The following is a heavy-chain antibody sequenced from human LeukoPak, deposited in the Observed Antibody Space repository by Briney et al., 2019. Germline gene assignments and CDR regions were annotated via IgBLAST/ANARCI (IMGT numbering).Heavy chain of an antibody. Sequence: GGFLRLSCAASGFTFSSYAMSWVRQAPGKGLEWVSAISGSGGSTYYADSVKGRFTISRDNPKNTLYLQMNSLRAEDTAVYYCAKYPSSVPAATRGNWFDPWGQGTLVTVSS. CDR2: ISGSGGST. CDR1: GFTFSSYA. V-gene: IGHV3-23*01. D-gene: IGHD2-2*01. J-gene: IGHJ5*02. CDR3: AKYPSSVPAATRGNWFDP.